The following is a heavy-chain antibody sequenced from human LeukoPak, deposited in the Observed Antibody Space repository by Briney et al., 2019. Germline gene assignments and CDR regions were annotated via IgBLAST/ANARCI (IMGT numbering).Heavy chain of an antibody. V-gene: IGHV3-30*18. CDR1: GFTFSSYG. CDR2: ISYDGSNK. D-gene: IGHD3-22*01. J-gene: IGHJ3*02. Sequence: QPGGSLRLSCAASGFTFSSYGMHWVRQAPGKGLEWVAVISYDGSNKYYADSVKGRFTISRDNSKNTLYLQMNSLRAEDTAVYYCAKDRRHYDSSGAIWGQGTMVTVSS. CDR3: AKDRRHYDSSGAI.